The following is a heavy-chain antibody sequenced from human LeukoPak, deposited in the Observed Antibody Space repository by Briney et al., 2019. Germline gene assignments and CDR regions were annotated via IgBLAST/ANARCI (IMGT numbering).Heavy chain of an antibody. D-gene: IGHD6-19*01. Sequence: SETLSLTCTDSGGSISGYYWSWIRQPPGKGLEWIGYIYYSRSTNYNPSLKSRVTISVDTSKNQFSLKLNSVTAADTALYYCARETGSPGAVAGLFDYWGQGTLVTVSS. CDR1: GGSISGYY. J-gene: IGHJ4*02. CDR3: ARETGSPGAVAGLFDY. CDR2: IYYSRST. V-gene: IGHV4-59*01.